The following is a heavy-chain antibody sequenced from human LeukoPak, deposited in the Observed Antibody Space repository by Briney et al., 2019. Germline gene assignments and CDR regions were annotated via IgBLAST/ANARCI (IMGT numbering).Heavy chain of an antibody. D-gene: IGHD1-26*01. V-gene: IGHV3-74*01. CDR1: GFIFSDYW. CDR2: IKTDGSTI. CDR3: ARVGQGEWFFDL. J-gene: IGHJ2*01. Sequence: GGSLRLSCAASGFIFSDYWMHWVRQAPGKGLVWVSRIKTDGSTITYADSVKGRFTISRDNAMNTLYLQMDSLGAEDTAVYYCARVGQGEWFFDLWGRGTLVTVSS.